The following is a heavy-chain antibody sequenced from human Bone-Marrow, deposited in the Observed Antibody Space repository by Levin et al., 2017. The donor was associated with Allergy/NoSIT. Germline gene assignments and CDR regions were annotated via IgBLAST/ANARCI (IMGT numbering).Heavy chain of an antibody. Sequence: PGGSLRLSCAASGFSFNSYGMSWVRQAPGKGLEWVSVISGSGGSTYYADSVKGRFTISRDNSKNTLYLQMDSLRAEDTAVYYCAKDRNRMHLVVTAIDFWGQGTLVTVSS. CDR3: AKDRNRMHLVVTAIDF. D-gene: IGHD2-21*02. J-gene: IGHJ4*02. CDR1: GFSFNSYG. CDR2: ISGSGGST. V-gene: IGHV3-23*01.